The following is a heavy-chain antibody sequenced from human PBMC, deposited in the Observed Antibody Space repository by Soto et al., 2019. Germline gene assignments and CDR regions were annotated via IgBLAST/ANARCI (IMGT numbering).Heavy chain of an antibody. CDR2: IYYIGNT. Sequence: PSETLSLTCTVSGGSISTSTYFWDWIRQPPGKGLEWIGSIYYIGNTYYNPSLKSRVTISIDTSENQFSLRLNSVTAADTAIYFCARVPVRKYYRAGSYQNYYFGMDVWGQGTTVT. J-gene: IGHJ6*02. V-gene: IGHV4-39*01. D-gene: IGHD3-10*01. CDR1: GGSISTSTYF. CDR3: ARVPVRKYYRAGSYQNYYFGMDV.